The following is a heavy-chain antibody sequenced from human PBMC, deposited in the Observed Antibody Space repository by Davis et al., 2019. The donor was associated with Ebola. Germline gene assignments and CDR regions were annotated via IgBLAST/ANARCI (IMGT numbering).Heavy chain of an antibody. CDR1: GFTFSDSY. CDR3: VRGTGEDH. Sequence: GGSLRLSCAVSGFTFSDSYMSWIRQAPGKGLEWVSYISSSGRTIYYADSVKGRFTISRDNANDSLYLQMTSLRAEDTAIYYCVRGTGEDHWGQGTLVTVSS. V-gene: IGHV3-11*01. CDR2: ISSSGRTI. J-gene: IGHJ4*02. D-gene: IGHD3-10*01.